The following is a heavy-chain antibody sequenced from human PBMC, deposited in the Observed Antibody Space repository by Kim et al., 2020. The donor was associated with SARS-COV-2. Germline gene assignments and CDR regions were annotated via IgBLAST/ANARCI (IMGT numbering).Heavy chain of an antibody. CDR3: AGEVDTARDSDAFDF. D-gene: IGHD2-21*02. J-gene: IGHJ3*01. V-gene: IGHV4-31*03. Sequence: SETLSLTCTVSGASITTANYFWGWIRQQPGKGLEWIGYIRHSGTPYSSPSLKSRITIPLDRSTNSFSLRRTSVTAAATAVYYCAGEVDTARDSDAFDFGGQGPGVSLS. CDR2: IRHSGTP. CDR1: GASITTANYF.